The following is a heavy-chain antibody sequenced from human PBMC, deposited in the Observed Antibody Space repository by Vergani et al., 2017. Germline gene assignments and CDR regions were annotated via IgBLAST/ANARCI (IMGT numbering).Heavy chain of an antibody. CDR2: IIPILGIA. J-gene: IGHJ4*02. CDR1: GGTFSSYT. CDR3: EEDIMVGARVFDY. V-gene: IGHV1-69*02. Sequence: QVQLLQSGAEVKKPGSSVKVSCKASGGTFSSYTISWVRQAPGQGLEWMGRIIPILGIANYAQKFQGRVTITADKSTSTAYMELSSLRSEDTAVYYCEEDIMVGARVFDYWGQGTLVTVSS. D-gene: IGHD1-26*01.